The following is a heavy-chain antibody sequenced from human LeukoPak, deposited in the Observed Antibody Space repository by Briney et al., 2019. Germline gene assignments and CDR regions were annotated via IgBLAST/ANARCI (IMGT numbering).Heavy chain of an antibody. CDR3: ARGAYGSGSSYDY. Sequence: PSETLSLTCAVYGGSFSGYYWSWIRQPPGKGLEWIGEINHSGSTNYNPSLKSRVTISVDTSKNQFSLKLSSVTAADMAVYYCARGAYGSGSSYDYWGQGTLVTVSS. D-gene: IGHD3-10*01. J-gene: IGHJ4*02. CDR1: GGSFSGYY. V-gene: IGHV4-34*01. CDR2: INHSGST.